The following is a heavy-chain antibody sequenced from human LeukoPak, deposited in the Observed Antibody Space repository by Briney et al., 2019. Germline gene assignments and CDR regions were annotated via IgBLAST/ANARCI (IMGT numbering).Heavy chain of an antibody. CDR1: GGSISSGGYY. D-gene: IGHD3-9*01. J-gene: IGHJ4*02. CDR2: IYYSGST. Sequence: SETLSLTCTVSGGSISSGGYYWSWIRQHPGKGLEWIGYIYYSGSTYYNPSLKSRITISVDTSKNQFSLKLSSVTAADTVVYYCARARPPLVAPPDYWGQGTLVIVSS. CDR3: ARARPPLVAPPDY. V-gene: IGHV4-31*03.